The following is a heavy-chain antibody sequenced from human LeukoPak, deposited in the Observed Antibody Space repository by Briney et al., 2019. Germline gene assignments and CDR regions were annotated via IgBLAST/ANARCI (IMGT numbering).Heavy chain of an antibody. Sequence: PGGPLRLSCAASGFTFSHFAMSWVRQAPGKGLHWVSTISGSGNKTYDADSVKGRFTISRDNSKNTLYLQMTGLRAEDTAVYYCAKLKRVGIAPFDDWGQGTLVTVSS. V-gene: IGHV3-23*01. D-gene: IGHD3-10*01. CDR3: AKLKRVGIAPFDD. J-gene: IGHJ4*02. CDR2: ISGSGNKT. CDR1: GFTFSHFA.